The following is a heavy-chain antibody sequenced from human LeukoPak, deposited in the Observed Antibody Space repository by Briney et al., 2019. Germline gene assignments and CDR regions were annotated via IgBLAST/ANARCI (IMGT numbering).Heavy chain of an antibody. CDR2: IIPIFGTA. CDR3: ARVCDHSIAVAGTALAGAFDI. D-gene: IGHD6-19*01. V-gene: IGHV1-69*05. Sequence: GSSVKVSCKASGGTFSSYAISWVRQAPGQGLEWMGGIIPIFGTANYAQKFQGRVTITTDESTSTAYMELSSLRSEDTAVYYCARVCDHSIAVAGTALAGAFDIWGQGTMATVSS. J-gene: IGHJ3*02. CDR1: GGTFSSYA.